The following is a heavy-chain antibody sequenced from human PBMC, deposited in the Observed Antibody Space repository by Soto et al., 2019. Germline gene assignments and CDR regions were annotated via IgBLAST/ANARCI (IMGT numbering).Heavy chain of an antibody. CDR1: GGSISSGDSY. J-gene: IGHJ3*02. Sequence: QVQLQESGPGLVKTSQTLSLTCTVSGGSISSGDSYWSWIRHPPGKCLEWIGYISYRGSTYYNPSLKIRVTISVDTSTNQCTLKLSSVTAADTAVYYGSRGDYGDCDDSFDIWGQGPMVTVSS. D-gene: IGHD4-17*01. CDR2: ISYRGST. V-gene: IGHV4-30-4*01. CDR3: SRGDYGDCDDSFDI.